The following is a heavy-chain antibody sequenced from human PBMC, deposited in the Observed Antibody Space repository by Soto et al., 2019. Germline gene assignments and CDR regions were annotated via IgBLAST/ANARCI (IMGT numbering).Heavy chain of an antibody. D-gene: IGHD6-13*01. CDR3: ARDSSSWYSLRKNWFEP. Sequence: ASVKVSCKASRYTFTSYGISLFRHSPGQWLECMGWISAYNGNTNYAQKLQGRVTMTTDTSTSTAYMELRSLRSDDTAVYYCARDSSSWYSLRKNWFEPWGQGTLVTVSS. CDR1: RYTFTSYG. CDR2: ISAYNGNT. V-gene: IGHV1-18*01. J-gene: IGHJ5*02.